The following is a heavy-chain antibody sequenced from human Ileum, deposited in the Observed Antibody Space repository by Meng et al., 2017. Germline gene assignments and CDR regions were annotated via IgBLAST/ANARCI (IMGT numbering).Heavy chain of an antibody. CDR3: ARSSTSPASYFFDY. J-gene: IGHJ4*02. V-gene: IGHV4-61*01. CDR2: IYYSGST. CDR1: GGSVSSGSYY. Sequence: QVERQASGPRLVRPEGTLSLACTVSGGSVSSGSYYWSWIRQPPGKGLEWIGHIYYSGSTNYNPSLKSRVTISVDMSKNQFSLKLNSVTAADTAIYFCARSSTSPASYFFDYWGQGTLVTVSS. D-gene: IGHD6-6*01.